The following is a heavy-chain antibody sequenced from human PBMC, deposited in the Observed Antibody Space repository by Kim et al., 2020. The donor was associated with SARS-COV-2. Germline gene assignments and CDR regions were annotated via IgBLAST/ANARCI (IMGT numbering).Heavy chain of an antibody. CDR3: ARSGGIAARREGGRFDP. D-gene: IGHD6-6*01. CDR1: GGSISSYY. CDR2: IYTSGST. V-gene: IGHV4-4*07. Sequence: SETLSLTCTVSGGSISSYYWSWIRQPAGKGLEWIGRIYTSGSTNYNPSLKSRVTMSVDTSKNQFSLKLSSVTAADTAVYYCARSGGIAARREGGRFDPWGQGTLVTVSS. J-gene: IGHJ5*02.